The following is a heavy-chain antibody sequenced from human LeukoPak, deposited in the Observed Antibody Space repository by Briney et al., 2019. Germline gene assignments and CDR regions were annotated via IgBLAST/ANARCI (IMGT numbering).Heavy chain of an antibody. D-gene: IGHD2-2*01. CDR3: AREAVWYCSSTRCDDY. Sequence: KPGGSLRLSCAASVLTFSIYSINCGRHAPRKGLECGSSISSRRSYIYYADSVKGRFTISRDNAKNSLYLQMNSLGAEDTAVYYCAREAVWYCSSTRCDDYWGQGTLVTVSS. CDR1: VLTFSIYS. CDR2: ISSRRSYI. V-gene: IGHV3-21*01. J-gene: IGHJ4*02.